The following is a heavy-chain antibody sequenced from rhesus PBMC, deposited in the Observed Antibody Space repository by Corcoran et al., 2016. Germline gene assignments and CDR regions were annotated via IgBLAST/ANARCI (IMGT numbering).Heavy chain of an antibody. J-gene: IGHJ4*01. CDR3: ARGSLYFDY. CDR1: GGSISARYR. Sequence: QVQLQESGPGVVKPSETLSLTCAVSGGSISARYRWSWIRQPPGKGLEWIGYIYGSSTSNNYKPALKSRVTISKDPSKNQFSLTLSSVTAADPAVYYCARGSLYFDYWGQGVLVTVSS. D-gene: IGHD2-39*01. V-gene: IGHV4S10*01. CDR2: IYGSSTSN.